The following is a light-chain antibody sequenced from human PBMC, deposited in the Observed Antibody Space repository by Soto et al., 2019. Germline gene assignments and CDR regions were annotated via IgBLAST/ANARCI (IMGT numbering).Light chain of an antibody. CDR1: QNIFSW. Sequence: DIQMTQSPSTLSASVGDRVTITCRASQNIFSWLAWYQQKPGKAPKLLIYKASSLESGVPSRFSGSGSGTEFTLTISSLQPDDFVTYYCQQYSSDYTFGQGTKLEIK. J-gene: IGKJ2*01. V-gene: IGKV1-5*03. CDR3: QQYSSDYT. CDR2: KAS.